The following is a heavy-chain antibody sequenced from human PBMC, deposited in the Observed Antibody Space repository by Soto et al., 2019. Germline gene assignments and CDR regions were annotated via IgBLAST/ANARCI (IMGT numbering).Heavy chain of an antibody. D-gene: IGHD6-13*01. Sequence: GGSLRLSCAASGFTFSSYAMHWVRQAPGKGLEWVAVISYDGSNKYYADSVKGRFTISRDNSKNTLYLQMNSLRAEDTAVYYCARNGIRYSSRWYVFYGMDVWGQGTTVTVSS. J-gene: IGHJ6*02. CDR1: GFTFSSYA. V-gene: IGHV3-30-3*01. CDR2: ISYDGSNK. CDR3: ARNGIRYSSRWYVFYGMDV.